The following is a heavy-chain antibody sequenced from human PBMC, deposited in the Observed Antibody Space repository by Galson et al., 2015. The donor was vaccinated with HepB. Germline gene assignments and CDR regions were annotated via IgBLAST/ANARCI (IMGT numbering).Heavy chain of an antibody. CDR2: IKSKTDGGTT. Sequence: SLRLSCAASGFTFSNAWMSWVRQAPGKGLEWVGRIKSKTDGGTTDYAAPVKGRFTISRDDSKNTLYLQMNSLKTEDTAVYYCTTVSVGEGDYYYYYGMDVWGQGTTVTVSS. D-gene: IGHD4-17*01. CDR1: GFTFSNAW. V-gene: IGHV3-15*01. CDR3: TTVSVGEGDYYYYYGMDV. J-gene: IGHJ6*02.